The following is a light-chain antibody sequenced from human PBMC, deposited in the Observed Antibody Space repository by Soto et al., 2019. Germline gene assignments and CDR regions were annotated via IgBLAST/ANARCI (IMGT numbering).Light chain of an antibody. J-gene: IGLJ7*01. CDR1: SSDVGNYNL. CDR3: CSYAGTSNLGRV. V-gene: IGLV2-23*01. CDR2: EGN. Sequence: QSVLTQPASVSGSPGQSITISCTGTSSDVGNYNLVSWYQQHPGKAPKLMIYEGNKRPSGVSNRFSGSKSGKTASLTISGLQAEDEADYYCCSYAGTSNLGRVFGSGTQLTVL.